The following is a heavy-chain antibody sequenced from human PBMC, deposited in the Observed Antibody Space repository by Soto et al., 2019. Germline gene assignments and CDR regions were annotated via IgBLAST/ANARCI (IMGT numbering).Heavy chain of an antibody. Sequence: PGGSLRLSCAASGFPFSIYSMNWVRQAPGKGLEWFSYITSDTNTIRYADSVKGRFTISRDNAKSSLYLQMNSLRDEDTAVYFCARSVEGHFDYWGQGTVVTVAS. D-gene: IGHD6-19*01. CDR3: ARSVEGHFDY. CDR2: ITSDTNTI. V-gene: IGHV3-48*02. CDR1: GFPFSIYS. J-gene: IGHJ4*02.